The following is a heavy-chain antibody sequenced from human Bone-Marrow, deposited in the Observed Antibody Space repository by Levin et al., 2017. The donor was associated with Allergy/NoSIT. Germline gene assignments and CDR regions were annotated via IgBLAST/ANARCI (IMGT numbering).Heavy chain of an antibody. D-gene: IGHD2-8*01. V-gene: IGHV3-21*01. CDR2: ISTSSNYI. J-gene: IGHJ3*02. CDR1: GFTFSGYS. Sequence: GVSLKISCAASGFTFSGYSMNWVRQAPGKGLEWVSSISTSSNYIYYADSVKGRFSISRDNAKNSLFLQMSSLRAEDTAVYYCARLSLNAFDIWGRGTMVTVSS. CDR3: ARLSLNAFDI.